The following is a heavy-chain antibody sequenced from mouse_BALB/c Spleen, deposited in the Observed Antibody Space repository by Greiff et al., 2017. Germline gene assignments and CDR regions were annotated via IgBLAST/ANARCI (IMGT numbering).Heavy chain of an antibody. V-gene: IGHV5-17*02. CDR2: ISSGSSTI. J-gene: IGHJ3*01. CDR3: ARDYRSAWFAY. CDR1: GFTFSSFG. Sequence: EVMLVESGGGLVQPGGSRKLSCAASGFTFSSFGMHWVRQAPEKGLEWVAYISSGSSTIYYADTVKGRFTISRDNPKNTLFLQMTSLRSEDTAMCDCARDYRSAWFAYWGQGTLVTVSA. D-gene: IGHD2-14*01.